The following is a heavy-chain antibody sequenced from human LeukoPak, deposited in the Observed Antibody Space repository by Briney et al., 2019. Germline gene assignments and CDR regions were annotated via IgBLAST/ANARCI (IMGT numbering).Heavy chain of an antibody. D-gene: IGHD4-17*01. Sequence: PSQTLSLTCTVSGGSISSGSYYWSWIRQPAGKGLEWIGRIYTSGSTNYNPSLKSRVTMSVDTSKNQFSLKLSSVTAADTAVYYCARVSGYGDYALGYWGQGTLVTVSS. CDR1: GGSISSGSYY. V-gene: IGHV4-61*02. CDR3: ARVSGYGDYALGY. CDR2: IYTSGST. J-gene: IGHJ4*02.